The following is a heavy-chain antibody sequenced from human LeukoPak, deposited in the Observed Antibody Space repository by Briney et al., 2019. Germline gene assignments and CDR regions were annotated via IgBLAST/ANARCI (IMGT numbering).Heavy chain of an antibody. D-gene: IGHD3-16*01. J-gene: IGHJ4*02. CDR3: ASFSAGLG. CDR2: IHHTGST. Sequence: SETLSLTCSVSSYSISRGYYWGWIRQSPGKGLEWIGNIHHTGSTSYNPSLESRVTISLDMSKNQFSLRLSSVTAADTAVYYCASFSAGLGWGQGTLVTVSS. CDR1: SYSISRGYY. V-gene: IGHV4-38-2*02.